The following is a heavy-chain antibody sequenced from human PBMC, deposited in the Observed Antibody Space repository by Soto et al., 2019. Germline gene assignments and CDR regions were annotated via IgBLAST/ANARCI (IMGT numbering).Heavy chain of an antibody. V-gene: IGHV4-61*08. Sequence: PSETLSLTCTVSGGSVSSGDFYWSWIRQPPGQGLEWIGNIYYSGSTNDNPALKRRATISVDTSKNQFSLKVSSVTAADTAVYYCARGSVDTVDSSGFYEYWGQGTPVTVS. CDR1: GGSVSSGDFY. J-gene: IGHJ4*02. CDR3: ARGSVDTVDSSGFYEY. CDR2: IYYSGST. D-gene: IGHD3-22*01.